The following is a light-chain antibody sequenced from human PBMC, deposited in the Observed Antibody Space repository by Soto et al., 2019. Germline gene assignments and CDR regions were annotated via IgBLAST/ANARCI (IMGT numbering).Light chain of an antibody. Sequence: EIVLTQSPATLSFSPGERATLSCRASQSVSTYLAWYQQKPGQAPRLLIYDASNRATGIPTRFSGSGSGTDFTLTISSLEPEDFAVYYCQQSSSWPPLNFGGGTKVDIK. CDR3: QQSSSWPPLN. CDR1: QSVSTY. V-gene: IGKV3-11*01. CDR2: DAS. J-gene: IGKJ4*01.